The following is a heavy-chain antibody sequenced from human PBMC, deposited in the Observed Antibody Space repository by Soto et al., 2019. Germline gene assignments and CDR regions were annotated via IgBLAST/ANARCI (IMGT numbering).Heavy chain of an antibody. CDR3: ARDLGLLKSLFDY. V-gene: IGHV3-21*01. CDR1: GLSFNSFN. CDR2: ISVSGDNI. D-gene: IGHD3-16*01. J-gene: IGHJ4*02. Sequence: GGSLRLSCLASGLSFNSFNMNWIRRAPGRGLEWVASISVSGDNIYYGDSVQGRFTISGDNSKRSAFLDLSSLRVEDTAVYYCARDLGLLKSLFDYWGQGTLVTVSS.